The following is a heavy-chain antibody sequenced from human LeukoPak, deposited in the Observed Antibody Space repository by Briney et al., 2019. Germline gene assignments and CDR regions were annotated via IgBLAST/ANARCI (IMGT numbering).Heavy chain of an antibody. Sequence: GGSLRLSCAASGFTFSSYAMHWVRQAPGKGLEWVAVISYDGSNKYYADSVKGRFTISRDNSKNTLYLQMNSLRAEATAVYYCARDPLRYCSGGSCHWFDPWGQGTLVTVSS. CDR3: ARDPLRYCSGGSCHWFDP. CDR1: GFTFSSYA. CDR2: ISYDGSNK. D-gene: IGHD2-15*01. V-gene: IGHV3-30*04. J-gene: IGHJ5*02.